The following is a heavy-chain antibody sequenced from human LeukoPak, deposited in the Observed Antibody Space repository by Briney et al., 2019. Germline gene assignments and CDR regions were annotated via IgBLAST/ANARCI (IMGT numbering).Heavy chain of an antibody. V-gene: IGHV4-59*11. Sequence: SETLSLTCTVSGGSMSSHYWSWIRQSPGKGLEWIGYKSYSGRTYYKPSLRSRVTISVDTSKNHFSLSLTSVTAADTAVYYCARLLDNHSSGDPDTFDVWGQGTMVTVSS. CDR2: KSYSGRT. CDR3: ARLLDNHSSGDPDTFDV. CDR1: GGSMSSHY. D-gene: IGHD3-22*01. J-gene: IGHJ3*01.